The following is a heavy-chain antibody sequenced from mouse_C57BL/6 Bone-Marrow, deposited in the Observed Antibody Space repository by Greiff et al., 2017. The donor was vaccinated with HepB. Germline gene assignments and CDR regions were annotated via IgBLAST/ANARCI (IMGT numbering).Heavy chain of an antibody. CDR1: GFTFSSYG. J-gene: IGHJ4*01. Sequence: DVKLVASGGDLVKPGGSLKLSCAASGFTFSSYGMSWVRQTPDKRLEWVATISSGGSYTYYPDSVKGRFTISRDNAKNTLYLQMSSLKSEDTAMYYCARSSMDYWGQGTSVTVSS. CDR2: ISSGGSYT. V-gene: IGHV5-6*02. CDR3: ARSSMDY.